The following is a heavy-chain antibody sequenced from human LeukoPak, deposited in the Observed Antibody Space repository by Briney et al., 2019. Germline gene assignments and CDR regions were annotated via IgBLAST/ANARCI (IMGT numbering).Heavy chain of an antibody. D-gene: IGHD1-7*01. V-gene: IGHV3-53*01. J-gene: IGHJ5*02. CDR3: AKDPVTGTVEYKSWFDP. CDR1: GFTVSSNY. Sequence: GGSLRLSCAASGFTVSSNYMSWVRQAPGKGLEWVSVIYSGGSTYYADSVKGRFTISRDNSKNTLYLQMNSLRAEDTAVYYCAKDPVTGTVEYKSWFDPWGQGTLVTVSS. CDR2: IYSGGST.